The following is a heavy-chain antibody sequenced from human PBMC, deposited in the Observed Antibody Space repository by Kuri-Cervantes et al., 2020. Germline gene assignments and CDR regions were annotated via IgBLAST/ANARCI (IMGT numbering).Heavy chain of an antibody. J-gene: IGHJ4*02. CDR1: GFTFSSYA. D-gene: IGHD5-18*01. Sequence: GGSLRLSCVASGFTFSSYAMSWVRQAPGKGLEWVTSMSGTGDSTYYADSVKGRFTISRDSAKNSLYLQMNSLRVEDTAVYYCARGRAVHLWLCDYWGQGTVVTVSS. CDR2: MSGTGDST. V-gene: IGHV3-23*01. CDR3: ARGRAVHLWLCDY.